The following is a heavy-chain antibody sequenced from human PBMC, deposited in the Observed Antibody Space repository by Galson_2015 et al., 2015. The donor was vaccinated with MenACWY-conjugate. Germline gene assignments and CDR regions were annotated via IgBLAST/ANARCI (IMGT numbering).Heavy chain of an antibody. CDR1: GFTFSTYN. J-gene: IGHJ4*02. CDR3: AREVSAVTGADY. V-gene: IGHV3-48*04. Sequence: SLRLSCEASGFTFSTYNMNWVRQAPGKGLEWVSYISTSSSLIMYADSVKGRFTISRDDAKNSLYLQMNSLRAEDTAVYYCAREVSAVTGADYWGQGTLVTVSS. CDR2: ISTSSSLI. D-gene: IGHD3-9*01.